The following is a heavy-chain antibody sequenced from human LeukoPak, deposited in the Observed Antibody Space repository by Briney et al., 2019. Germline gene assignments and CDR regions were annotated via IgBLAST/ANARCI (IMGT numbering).Heavy chain of an antibody. Sequence: SETLSLTCTVSGGSISSYYWSWIRQPPGKGLEWIGYIYYSGSTNYNPSLKGRVTISVDTSKNQFSLKLNSVTAADTAVYYCARIGGIGGDYFDYWGQGTLVTVSS. CDR3: ARIGGIGGDYFDY. D-gene: IGHD1-26*01. V-gene: IGHV4-59*01. CDR2: IYYSGST. CDR1: GGSISSYY. J-gene: IGHJ4*02.